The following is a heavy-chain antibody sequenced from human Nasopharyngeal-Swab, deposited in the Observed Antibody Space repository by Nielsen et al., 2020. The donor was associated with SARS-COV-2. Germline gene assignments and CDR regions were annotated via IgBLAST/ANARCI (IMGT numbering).Heavy chain of an antibody. D-gene: IGHD6-19*01. Sequence: WIRQPPGKGLEWIGYIYYSGSTYYNPSLKSRVTISVDTSKNQFSLKLSSVTAADTAVYYCARDSGVAGTKYYYYGMVVWGQGTTVTVSS. V-gene: IGHV4-30-4*01. CDR3: ARDSGVAGTKYYYYGMVV. CDR2: IYYSGST. J-gene: IGHJ6*02.